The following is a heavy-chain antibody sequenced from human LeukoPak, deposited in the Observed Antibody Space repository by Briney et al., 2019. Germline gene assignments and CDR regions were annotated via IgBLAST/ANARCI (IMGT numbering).Heavy chain of an antibody. D-gene: IGHD3-10*01. J-gene: IGHJ4*02. V-gene: IGHV4-34*01. CDR3: AGDYRGSLDY. CDR1: GGSISSYY. Sequence: SETLSLTCTVSGGSISSYYWSWIRQPPGKGLEWIGEINHSGSTNSNPSLKSRVTISVDTSKNQFSLKLTSVTAADTAVYYCAGDYRGSLDYWGQGTLVTVSS. CDR2: INHSGST.